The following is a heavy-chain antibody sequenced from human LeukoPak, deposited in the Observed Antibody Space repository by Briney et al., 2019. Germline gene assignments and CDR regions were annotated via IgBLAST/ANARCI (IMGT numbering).Heavy chain of an antibody. CDR1: GFIFSTYT. V-gene: IGHV3-21*01. J-gene: IGHJ4*02. D-gene: IGHD5-18*01. Sequence: GGSLRLSCAASGFIFSTYTMNWVRQAPGKGLEWVSSISSTGSYISYADSLKGRFTISRDNAKNSVYLQMISLRAEDTAVYYCAKDFVDTAMVGYWGQGTLVTVSS. CDR3: AKDFVDTAMVGY. CDR2: ISSTGSYI.